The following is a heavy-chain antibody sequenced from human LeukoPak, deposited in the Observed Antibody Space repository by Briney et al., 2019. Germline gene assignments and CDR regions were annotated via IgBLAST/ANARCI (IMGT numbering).Heavy chain of an antibody. CDR1: GGTFSSYT. J-gene: IGHJ4*02. CDR3: ASYLGYCSSTSCYPFDY. CDR2: IIPVFGTA. D-gene: IGHD2-2*01. V-gene: IGHV1-69*13. Sequence: SVKVSCKASGGTFSSYTINWVRQAPGQGLEWMGGIIPVFGTANYAQKFQGRVTITADESTSTAYMELSSLRSEDTAVYYCASYLGYCSSTSCYPFDYWGQGTLVTVSS.